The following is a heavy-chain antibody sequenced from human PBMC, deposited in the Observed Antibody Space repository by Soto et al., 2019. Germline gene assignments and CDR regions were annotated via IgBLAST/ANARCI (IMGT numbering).Heavy chain of an antibody. V-gene: IGHV4-39*01. J-gene: IGHJ4*02. CDR3: ASFPITMIVVVPTDY. Sequence: QLQLQESGPGLVKPSETLSLTCTVPGGSISSSSYYWGWIRQPPGKGWGWIGSIYYSGSTYYNPSLKSRVTISVDTSKNQFSLKLSSVTAADTAVYYCASFPITMIVVVPTDYWGQGTLVTVSS. D-gene: IGHD3-22*01. CDR1: GGSISSSSYY. CDR2: IYYSGST.